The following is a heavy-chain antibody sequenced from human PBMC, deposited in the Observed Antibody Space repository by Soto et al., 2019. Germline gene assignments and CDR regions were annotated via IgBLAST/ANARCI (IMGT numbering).Heavy chain of an antibody. CDR2: ISSSGSTI. V-gene: IGHV3-48*03. D-gene: IGHD6-19*01. Sequence: PGGSLRLSCAASGFTFSSYEMNWVRQAPGKGLEWVSYISSSGSTIYYADSVKGRFTISRDNAKNSLYLQMNSLRAEDTAVYYCARERTAVAGTGGGHYFDYWGQGTLVTVSS. J-gene: IGHJ4*02. CDR1: GFTFSSYE. CDR3: ARERTAVAGTGGGHYFDY.